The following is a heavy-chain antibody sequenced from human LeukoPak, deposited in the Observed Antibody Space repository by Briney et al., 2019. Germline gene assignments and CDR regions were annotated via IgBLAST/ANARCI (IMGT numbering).Heavy chain of an antibody. Sequence: PGGSLRLSCAASGFTFSGYWMSWVRQAPGKGLEWVANIKQDGSEKYYVDSVKGRFTISRDNAKNSLYLQMNSLRAEDTAVYYCARDNSTGYDFWSGYYQGHDAFDIWGQGTMVTVSS. V-gene: IGHV3-7*01. CDR1: GFTFSGYW. D-gene: IGHD3-3*01. CDR3: ARDNSTGYDFWSGYYQGHDAFDI. CDR2: IKQDGSEK. J-gene: IGHJ3*02.